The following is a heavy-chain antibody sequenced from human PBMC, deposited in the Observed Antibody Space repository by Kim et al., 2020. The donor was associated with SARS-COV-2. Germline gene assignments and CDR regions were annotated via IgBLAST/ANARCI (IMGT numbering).Heavy chain of an antibody. CDR3: ARPPGYCSSTSCDAFDI. J-gene: IGHJ3*02. D-gene: IGHD2-2*01. CDR2: IDPSDSYT. V-gene: IGHV5-10-1*01. CDR1: GYSFTSYW. Sequence: GESLKISCKGSGYSFTSYWISWVRQMPGKGLEWMGRIDPSDSYTNYSPSFQGHVTISADKSISTAYLQWSSLKASDTAMYYCARPPGYCSSTSCDAFDIWGQGTMVTVSS.